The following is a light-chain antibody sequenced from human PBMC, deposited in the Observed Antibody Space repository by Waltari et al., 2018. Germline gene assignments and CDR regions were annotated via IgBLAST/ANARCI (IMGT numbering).Light chain of an antibody. CDR1: QTICFS. Sequence: ETVMTQSPATLSVSPGERATLSCRTSQTICFSLAWYQQKPGQAPRLLIYHASNRSTGIPARYSGSGSETEFTLTISSLQSEDVAVYYCQQYNNWPPGTFGQGTKVEI. V-gene: IGKV3-15*01. CDR2: HAS. CDR3: QQYNNWPPGT. J-gene: IGKJ1*01.